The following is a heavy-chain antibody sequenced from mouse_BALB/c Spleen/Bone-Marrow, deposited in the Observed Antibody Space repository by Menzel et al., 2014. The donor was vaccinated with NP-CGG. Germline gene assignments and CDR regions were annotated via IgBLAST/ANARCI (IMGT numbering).Heavy chain of an antibody. D-gene: IGHD1-1*01. V-gene: IGHV1S81*02. CDR3: ALYHYGSLDY. CDR2: INPSNGRT. CDR1: GYTFTSYW. Sequence: QVQLQQSGAELVKPGASVKLSCKASGYTFTSYWMHWVKQRPGQGLEWIGEINPSNGRTNYNEKFKSKATLTVDKSSSTAYMQLSSLTSEDSAVYYCALYHYGSLDYWGQGTTLTVSS. J-gene: IGHJ2*01.